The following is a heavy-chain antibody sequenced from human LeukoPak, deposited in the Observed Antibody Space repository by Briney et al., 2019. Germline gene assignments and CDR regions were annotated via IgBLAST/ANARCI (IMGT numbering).Heavy chain of an antibody. D-gene: IGHD3-22*01. Sequence: GGSLRLSCAASGFTFSSYSMNWVRQAPGKGLEWVSSISSSSSYIYYADSVKGRFTISRDNAKNSLYLQMNSLRAEDTAVYYCAKDGDGRGYYLDYWGQGTLVTVSS. CDR2: ISSSSSYI. J-gene: IGHJ4*02. CDR1: GFTFSSYS. CDR3: AKDGDGRGYYLDY. V-gene: IGHV3-21*01.